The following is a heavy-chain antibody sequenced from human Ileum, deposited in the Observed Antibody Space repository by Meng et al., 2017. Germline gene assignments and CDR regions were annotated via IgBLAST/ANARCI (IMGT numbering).Heavy chain of an antibody. CDR1: GFTVSVNY. Sequence: VQLVESGGGLVQPGGSMRLSCAASGFTVSVNYMRWVRQAPGKGLEWVSCIYVDGRTYYADSVKGRFTIFRDSSKNTLYLQMNSLRAEDTAVYYCAKSVNFDAGGYYPWGQGTLVTSPQ. J-gene: IGHJ5*02. V-gene: IGHV3-66*01. CDR2: IYVDGRT. D-gene: IGHD3-22*01. CDR3: AKSVNFDAGGYYP.